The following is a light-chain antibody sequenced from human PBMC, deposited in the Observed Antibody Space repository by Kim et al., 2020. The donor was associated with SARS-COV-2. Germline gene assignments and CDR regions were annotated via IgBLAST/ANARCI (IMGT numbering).Light chain of an antibody. CDR2: YVS. Sequence: QSITTACTETSSDVGGYNYVTWYQQHPGKAPKLMIYYVSNRPSGVSNRFSGSKSGNTASLTISGLQAEDEADYYCSSYTSSSTPYVFGTGTKVTVL. CDR1: SSDVGGYNY. CDR3: SSYTSSSTPYV. V-gene: IGLV2-14*03. J-gene: IGLJ1*01.